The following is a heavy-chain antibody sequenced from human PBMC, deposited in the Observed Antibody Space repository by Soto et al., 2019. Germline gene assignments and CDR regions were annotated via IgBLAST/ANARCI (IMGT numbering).Heavy chain of an antibody. CDR2: ISYDGSNK. J-gene: IGHJ6*02. CDR1: GFTFSSYA. V-gene: IGHV3-30-3*01. Sequence: GGSLRLSCAASGFTFSSYAMHWVRRAQGKGLGGGAVISYDGSNKYYADSVKGRFTISRDNSKNTLYLQMNSLRAEDTAVYYCARDRYDSSGYYYSYYYYGMDVWGQGTTVTVSS. CDR3: ARDRYDSSGYYYSYYYYGMDV. D-gene: IGHD3-22*01.